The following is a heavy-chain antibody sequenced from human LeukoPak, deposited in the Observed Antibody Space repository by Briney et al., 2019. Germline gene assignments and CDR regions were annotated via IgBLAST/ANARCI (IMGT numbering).Heavy chain of an antibody. D-gene: IGHD4-23*01. CDR2: IYRSGST. Sequence: SETLSLTCTVSNYSIITSGYYWGWIRQSPGKGLEWIGNIYRSGSTYYNPSLQSRVTISVDTSKNQFSLKLRSVTAADAAVYYCECSTGGGNFPYWGQGILVAVSS. CDR1: NYSIITSGYY. CDR3: ECSTGGGNFPY. V-gene: IGHV4-38-2*02. J-gene: IGHJ4*02.